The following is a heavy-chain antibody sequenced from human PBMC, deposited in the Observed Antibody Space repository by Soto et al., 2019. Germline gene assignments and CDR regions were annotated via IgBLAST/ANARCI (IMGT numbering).Heavy chain of an antibody. J-gene: IGHJ5*02. Sequence: PGGSLRLSCEASGFLFSIYTMNWVRQAPGKGLEWVAYITSSSDTMYYADYVKGRFTVSRDNGKNSLYLQMNSLRDDDTAVYYCARHYTTSRVGAWFDPWGQGTLVTVSS. CDR3: ARHYTTSRVGAWFDP. D-gene: IGHD3-3*01. CDR1: GFLFSIYT. CDR2: ITSSSDTM. V-gene: IGHV3-48*02.